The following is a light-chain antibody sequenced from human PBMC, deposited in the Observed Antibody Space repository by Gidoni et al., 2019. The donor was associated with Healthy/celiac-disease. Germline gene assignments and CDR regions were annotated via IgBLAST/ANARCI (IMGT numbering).Light chain of an antibody. J-gene: IGKJ3*01. CDR2: WAS. Sequence: DIVMTQSPDSLAVSLGERATINCKSSQSVLYSSNNKNYLAWYKQKQGQPPKLLIYWASTRESGVPDRFSGSGSGTDFTLTISSLQAEDVAVYYCQQYYRTPLTFXPXTKVDIK. CDR3: QQYYRTPLT. V-gene: IGKV4-1*01. CDR1: QSVLYSSNNKNY.